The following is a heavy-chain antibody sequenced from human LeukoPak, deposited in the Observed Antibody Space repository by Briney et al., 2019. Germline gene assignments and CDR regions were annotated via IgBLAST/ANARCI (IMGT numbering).Heavy chain of an antibody. D-gene: IGHD2-2*01. J-gene: IGHJ6*03. V-gene: IGHV3-30*02. Sequence: GGSLRLSCVASGFTFSSYGMHWVRQAPGKGLEWVAFIRYDGSNKYYADSVKGRFTISRDNSKNTLYLQMNSLRAEDTAVYYCTKVGNIVVVPSVLEDYYYYYMDVWGKGTTVTVSS. CDR2: IRYDGSNK. CDR1: GFTFSSYG. CDR3: TKVGNIVVVPSVLEDYYYYYMDV.